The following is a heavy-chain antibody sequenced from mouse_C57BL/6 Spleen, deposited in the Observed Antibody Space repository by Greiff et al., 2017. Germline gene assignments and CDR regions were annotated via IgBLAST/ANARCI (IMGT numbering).Heavy chain of an antibody. CDR2: IRNKANGYTT. V-gene: IGHV7-3*01. CDR3: ARIYYDYDDWYFDV. CDR1: GFTFTDYY. D-gene: IGHD2-4*01. J-gene: IGHJ1*03. Sequence: EVMLVESGGGLVQPGGSLSLSCAASGFTFTDYYMSWVRQPPGKALEWLGFIRNKANGYTTEYSASVKGRFTISRDNSKSILYLQMNALRAEDSATYYCARIYYDYDDWYFDVWGTGTTVTVSS.